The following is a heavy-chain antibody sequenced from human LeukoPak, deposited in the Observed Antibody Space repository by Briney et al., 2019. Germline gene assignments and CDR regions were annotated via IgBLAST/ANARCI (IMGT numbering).Heavy chain of an antibody. Sequence: GGSLRLSCAASGFTVSSNYMSWVRQAPGKGLEWVSIIYTDGRTYYADSVKGRFTISRDNAKNSLYLQMNSLRAEDTAVYYCARDLMGIAYRGAFYYWGQGTLVTVSS. V-gene: IGHV3-53*01. CDR1: GFTVSSNY. CDR2: IYTDGRT. D-gene: IGHD6-13*01. CDR3: ARDLMGIAYRGAFYY. J-gene: IGHJ4*02.